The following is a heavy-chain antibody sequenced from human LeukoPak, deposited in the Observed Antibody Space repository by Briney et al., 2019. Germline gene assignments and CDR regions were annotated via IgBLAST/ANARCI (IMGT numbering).Heavy chain of an antibody. Sequence: PGGSLRFSCAASGFTASSNYMNRVRQAPGKGLEWVGRIKSKADGGTTDYAAPVKGRFTISRDDSRNTLSLQMNSLKTDDTAVYYCTTERSGAIHSCCQGNLVTVSS. D-gene: IGHD3-3*01. J-gene: IGHJ5*01. V-gene: IGHV3-15*01. CDR1: GFTASSNY. CDR2: IKSKADGGTT. CDR3: TTERSGAIHS.